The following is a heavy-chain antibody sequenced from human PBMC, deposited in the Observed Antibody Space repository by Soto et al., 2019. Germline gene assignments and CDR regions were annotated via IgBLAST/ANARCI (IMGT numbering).Heavy chain of an antibody. CDR1: GFTFSSYG. CDR2: IWYDGSNK. V-gene: IGHV3-33*01. Sequence: QVQLVESGGGVVQPGRSLRLSCAASGFTFSSYGMHWVRQAPGKGLEWVAVIWYDGSNKYYADSVKGRFTISRDNSKNTLDLQMNSLRAEDTAVYYCARDVREGEPDWGFDYGGKVTLVTVSS. D-gene: IGHD2-21*01. CDR3: ARDVREGEPDWGFDY. J-gene: IGHJ4*02.